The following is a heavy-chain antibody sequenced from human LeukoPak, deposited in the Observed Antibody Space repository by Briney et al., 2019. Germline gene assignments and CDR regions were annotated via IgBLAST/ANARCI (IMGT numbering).Heavy chain of an antibody. CDR2: INPNSGGT. J-gene: IGHJ4*02. D-gene: IGHD3-3*01. CDR3: ARGGGEYYDFWSGYYPPQYYFDY. Sequence: ASVKVSCKASGYTFTGYYMHWVRQAPGQGLEWMGWINPNSGGTNYAQKFQGWVTMTRDTSISTAYMELSRLRSDDTAVYYCARGGGEYYDFWSGYYPPQYYFDYWGQGTLVTVSS. V-gene: IGHV1-2*04. CDR1: GYTFTGYY.